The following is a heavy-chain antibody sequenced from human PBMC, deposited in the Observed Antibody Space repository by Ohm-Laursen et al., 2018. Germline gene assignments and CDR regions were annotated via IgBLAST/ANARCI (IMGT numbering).Heavy chain of an antibody. J-gene: IGHJ4*02. Sequence: ASVKVSCNASGYNFTTYYMNWVRQAPGQGLEWMGIINRRDGSTSYAQRFQGRVTMTRDTSTSTFHMELNSLISEDTAVFYCAILSRVGTFDYWGQGTLVTVSS. CDR1: GYNFTTYY. CDR2: INRRDGST. CDR3: AILSRVGTFDY. D-gene: IGHD1-26*01. V-gene: IGHV1-46*01.